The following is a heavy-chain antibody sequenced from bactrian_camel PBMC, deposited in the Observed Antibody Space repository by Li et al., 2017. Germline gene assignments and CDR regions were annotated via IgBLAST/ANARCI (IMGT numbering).Heavy chain of an antibody. J-gene: IGHJ4*01. CDR2: ISSDRSL. CDR3: ASPNYGLH. Sequence: HVQLVESGGGSVLPGGSLRLSCTASGLPFDDPNMGWYRQGPGDECELVSSISSDRSLYYADSVKGRFTISKDNAKNTAYLQMNSLKSEDTALYYCASPNYGLHWGQGTQVTVS. D-gene: IGHD5*01. V-gene: IGHV3S61*01. CDR1: GLPFDDPN.